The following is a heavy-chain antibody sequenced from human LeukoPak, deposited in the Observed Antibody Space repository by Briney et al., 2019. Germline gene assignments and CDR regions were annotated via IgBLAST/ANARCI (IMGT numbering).Heavy chain of an antibody. CDR1: GYTLTELS. CDR3: AARPGVRFLEWFPPHMDV. V-gene: IGHV1-24*01. D-gene: IGHD3-3*01. Sequence: ASVKVSCKVSGYTLTELSMHWVRQAPGKGLEWMGGFDPEDGETIYAQKFQGRVTMTEDTSTDTAYMELSSLRSEDTAVYYCAARPGVRFLEWFPPHMDVWGKGTTVTVSS. CDR2: FDPEDGET. J-gene: IGHJ6*03.